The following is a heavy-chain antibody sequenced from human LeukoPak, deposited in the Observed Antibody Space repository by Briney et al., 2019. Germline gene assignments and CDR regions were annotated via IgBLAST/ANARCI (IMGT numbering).Heavy chain of an antibody. CDR3: ARGDDSGYYDYFDY. V-gene: IGHV3-30-3*01. CDR1: GFTFSSYA. CDR2: ISYDGSNK. D-gene: IGHD3-22*01. J-gene: IGHJ4*02. Sequence: GGSLRLSCAASGFTFSSYAMHWVRQAPGKGLEWVAVISYDGSNKYYADSVKGRFTISRDNSKNTLYLQMNSLRAEDTAVYYCARGDDSGYYDYFDYWGQGALVTVSS.